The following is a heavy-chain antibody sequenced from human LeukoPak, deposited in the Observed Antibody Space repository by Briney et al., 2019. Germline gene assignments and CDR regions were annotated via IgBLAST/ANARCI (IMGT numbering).Heavy chain of an antibody. CDR3: ARDRQAGATFDFEY. CDR1: GYTFTSYG. J-gene: IGHJ4*02. CDR2: ISGYNGNT. D-gene: IGHD1-26*01. Sequence: ASVKVSCKASGYTFTSYGISWVRQAPGQGLEWMGWISGYNGNTNYAQKLQGRVTMTTDTSTRTVYMELSSLRSEDTAVYYCARDRQAGATFDFEYWGQGTLVTVSS. V-gene: IGHV1-18*01.